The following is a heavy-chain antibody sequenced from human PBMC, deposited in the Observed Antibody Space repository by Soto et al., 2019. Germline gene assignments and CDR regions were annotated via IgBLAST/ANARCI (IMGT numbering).Heavy chain of an antibody. CDR2: ISAYNGDT. CDR3: ARDPPFSGILRGTPLMDV. CDR1: GYSFTPHG. V-gene: IGHV1-18*04. D-gene: IGHD4-17*01. Sequence: QVQLVQSEAAVRKPGASVQVSCKASGYSFTPHGIRWVRRAPGHGLEWMGWISAYNGDTHYVQRFQGRLTMTTDPATSTAYMELRSRTADDTAVDYCARDPPFSGILRGTPLMDVWGQGTTVTVSS. J-gene: IGHJ6*02.